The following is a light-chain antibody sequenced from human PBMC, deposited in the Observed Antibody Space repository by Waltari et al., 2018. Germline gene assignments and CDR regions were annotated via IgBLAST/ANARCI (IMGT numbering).Light chain of an antibody. Sequence: DIVMTQSPLSLPVTPGEPASLSCRSSQSLLHSNGNNYLVWYLQQPGQSRQLLIYLGSNRASGGPDRFRGSGSGTDFTLKISRVEAEDVGVYYCMQALQTPVTVGPGTNVDIK. CDR2: LGS. CDR3: MQALQTPVT. V-gene: IGKV2-28*01. J-gene: IGKJ3*01. CDR1: QSLLHSNGNNY.